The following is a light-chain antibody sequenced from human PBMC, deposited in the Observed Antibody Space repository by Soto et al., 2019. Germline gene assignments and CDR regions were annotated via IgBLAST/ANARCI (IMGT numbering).Light chain of an antibody. CDR2: DAS. CDR1: QSVSSY. CDR3: QQRSNWPYT. J-gene: IGKJ2*01. Sequence: EIVLTQSPATLSLSPGERATLSCRASQSVSSYLAWYQQKPGQALRLLIYDASNRATGIPARFSGSGSGTDFTLTINSLEPEDFALYYCQQRSNWPYTFGQGTKLEIK. V-gene: IGKV3-11*01.